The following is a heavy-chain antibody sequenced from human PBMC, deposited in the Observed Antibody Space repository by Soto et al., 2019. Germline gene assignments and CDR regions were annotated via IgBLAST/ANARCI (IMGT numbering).Heavy chain of an antibody. D-gene: IGHD1-26*01. CDR3: ARHENGGTYPLAY. CDR2: IYHSGST. J-gene: IGHJ4*02. Sequence: PSETLSLTCTVSCGSVSSGSYYWSWIRQPPGKGLEWIGYIYHSGSTNYNPSLNSRVTISVDTSKNQFSLKLSSVTAADSAVYYCARHENGGTYPLAYWGQGTLVT. CDR1: CGSVSSGSYY. V-gene: IGHV4-61*01.